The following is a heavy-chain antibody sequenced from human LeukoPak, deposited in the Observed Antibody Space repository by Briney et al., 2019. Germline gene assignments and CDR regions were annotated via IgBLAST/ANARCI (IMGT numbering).Heavy chain of an antibody. D-gene: IGHD4-23*01. CDR3: ARSQGGNTLWFDP. CDR2: INTSGGST. V-gene: IGHV1-46*01. J-gene: IGHJ5*02. CDR1: GYTFTSYY. Sequence: ASVKVSCKASGYTFTSYYMHWVRQAPGQGLEWMGIINTSGGSTTYAQKFQGRVSMTRDTSTSTVYLEVSSLRSEDTAVYYCARSQGGNTLWFDPWGQGTLVTASS.